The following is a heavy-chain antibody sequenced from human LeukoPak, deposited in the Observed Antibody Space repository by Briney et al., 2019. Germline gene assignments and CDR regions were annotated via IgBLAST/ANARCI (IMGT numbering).Heavy chain of an antibody. J-gene: IGHJ4*02. Sequence: PGGSLRLSCAASGFTFSGFTFSDYYMIWIRQAPGKGLEWVSYISGGGNTIYYADSVKGRFTISRDNAQNSLYLQMNRLRAEDTAVYYCARVRNYGSGSFYTFDYWGQGTLVTVSS. D-gene: IGHD3-10*01. CDR1: GFTFSGFTFSDYY. CDR2: ISGGGNTI. CDR3: ARVRNYGSGSFYTFDY. V-gene: IGHV3-11*01.